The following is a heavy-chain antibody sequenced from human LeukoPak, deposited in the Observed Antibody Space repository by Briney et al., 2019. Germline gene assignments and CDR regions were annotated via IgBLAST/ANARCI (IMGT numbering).Heavy chain of an antibody. V-gene: IGHV3-30*18. J-gene: IGHJ5*02. CDR2: MSYDGSNK. CDR3: AKGWAGRFDP. CDR1: GFTFSSYG. D-gene: IGHD3-10*01. Sequence: GGSLRLSCAASGFTFSSYGMHWVRQAPGKGLEWVAVMSYDGSNKYYADSVKGRFTISRDNSKNTPYLQMNSLRAEDTAVYYCAKGWAGRFDPWGQGTLVTVSS.